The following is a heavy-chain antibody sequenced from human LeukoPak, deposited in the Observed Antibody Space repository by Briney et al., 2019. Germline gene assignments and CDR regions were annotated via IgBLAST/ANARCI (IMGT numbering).Heavy chain of an antibody. CDR2: IYYSGST. V-gene: IGHV4-38-2*02. J-gene: IGHJ4*02. CDR1: AYSISSGYY. Sequence: SETLSLTCTVSAYSISSGYYWGWIRQPPGKGLEWIGYIYYSGSTNYNPSLKSRVTISVDTSKNQSSLKLSSVTAADTAVYYCAMAYYYGSGSYRYWGQGTLVTVSS. CDR3: AMAYYYGSGSYRY. D-gene: IGHD3-10*01.